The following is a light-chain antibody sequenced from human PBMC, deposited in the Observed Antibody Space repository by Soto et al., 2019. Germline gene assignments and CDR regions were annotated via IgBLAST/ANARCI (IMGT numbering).Light chain of an antibody. CDR1: ALPKQY. V-gene: IGLV3-25*03. CDR3: QSADSSGTQVV. Sequence: SYELTQPPSVSVSPGQTARITCSGDALPKQYAYWYQQKPGQAPVLVIYKDSERPSGIPERFSGSSSGTTVTLTISGVQAEDEADYYCQSADSSGTQVVFGGGTKLTV. J-gene: IGLJ2*01. CDR2: KDS.